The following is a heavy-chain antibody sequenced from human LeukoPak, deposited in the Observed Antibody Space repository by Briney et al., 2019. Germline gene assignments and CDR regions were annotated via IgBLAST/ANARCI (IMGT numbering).Heavy chain of an antibody. Sequence: GGSLRLSCAASGFTFDDYDMHWVRQAPGKGLEWVSGITWNSHSIAYADSVKGRFTISRDNSKNTLYLQMNSLRAEDTAVYYCAREKSTVTTGLGYWGQGTLVTVSS. J-gene: IGHJ4*02. CDR3: AREKSTVTTGLGY. CDR2: ITWNSHSI. CDR1: GFTFDDYD. D-gene: IGHD4-17*01. V-gene: IGHV3-9*01.